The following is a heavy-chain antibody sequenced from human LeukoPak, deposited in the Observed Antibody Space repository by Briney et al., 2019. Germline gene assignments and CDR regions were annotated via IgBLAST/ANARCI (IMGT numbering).Heavy chain of an antibody. J-gene: IGHJ4*02. Sequence: GGSLRLSCAAPGFTFSSYEMNWVRQAPGKGLEWVSYINTNGRTIYYADSVKGRFTISRDNAKNSLYLQMNSLRAEDTAVYYCARDESWLPDYWGQGTLVTVSP. V-gene: IGHV3-48*03. D-gene: IGHD5-18*01. CDR1: GFTFSSYE. CDR2: INTNGRTI. CDR3: ARDESWLPDY.